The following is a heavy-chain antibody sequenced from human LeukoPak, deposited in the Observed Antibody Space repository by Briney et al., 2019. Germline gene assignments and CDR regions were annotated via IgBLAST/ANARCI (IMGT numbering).Heavy chain of an antibody. CDR1: GFTFSSYA. V-gene: IGHV3-30-3*01. J-gene: IGHJ4*02. CDR2: ISYDRSNK. Sequence: GSLRLSCAASGFTFSSYAMHWVRQAPGKGLEWVAVISYDRSNKYYADSVKGRFTISRDNPKNTLYLQMNSLRAEDTAVYYCARDRVGATDYFDYWGQGTLVTVSS. CDR3: ARDRVGATDYFDY. D-gene: IGHD1-26*01.